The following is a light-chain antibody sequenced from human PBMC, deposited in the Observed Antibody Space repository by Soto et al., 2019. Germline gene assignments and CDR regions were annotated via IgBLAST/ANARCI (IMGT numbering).Light chain of an antibody. V-gene: IGLV1-40*01. CDR2: GQN. CDR1: SSNIGAVYD. CDR3: QSYDSTLTSVV. J-gene: IGLJ2*01. Sequence: QSVLTQPPSVLGVPGQRVTIACTGSSSNIGAVYDVHWYQQVPGSAPKLLIYGQNNRPSGVPDRFSGSKSGTSVSLAITGLQAEDEADYYCQSYDSTLTSVVFGGGTQLTVL.